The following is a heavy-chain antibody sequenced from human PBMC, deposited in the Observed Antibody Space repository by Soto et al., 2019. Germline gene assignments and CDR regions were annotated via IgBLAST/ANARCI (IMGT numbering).Heavy chain of an antibody. D-gene: IGHD3-10*01. V-gene: IGHV4-4*07. Sequence: PSETLSLTCTVSGDSISNYHWTWIRQPAGKGLEWIGRIYASGGTNYNPSLKSRVTMSVDTSKKQFSLKLTSVTAADTAVYYCARQRGSYFDYWGQGSLVTVSS. J-gene: IGHJ4*02. CDR3: ARQRGSYFDY. CDR1: GDSISNYH. CDR2: IYASGGT.